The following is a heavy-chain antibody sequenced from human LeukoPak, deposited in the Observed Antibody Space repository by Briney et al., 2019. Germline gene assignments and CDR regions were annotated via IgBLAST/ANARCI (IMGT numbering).Heavy chain of an antibody. D-gene: IGHD4-17*01. CDR2: IYYSGST. Sequence: SETLSLTCTVSGGSISSGSYYWSWIPQPPGKGLEWIGYIYYSGSTNYNPSLKSRVTISVDTSKNQFSLKLSSVTAADTAVYYCARGFSTVGFDPWGQGTLVTVSS. CDR3: ARGFSTVGFDP. V-gene: IGHV4-61*01. CDR1: GGSISSGSYY. J-gene: IGHJ5*02.